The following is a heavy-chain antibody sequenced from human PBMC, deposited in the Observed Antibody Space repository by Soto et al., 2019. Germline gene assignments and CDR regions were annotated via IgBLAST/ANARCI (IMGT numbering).Heavy chain of an antibody. Sequence: GASVKVSCKASGYTFTSYAMHWVRQAPGQRLEWMGWINAGNGNTKYSQKFQGRVTITRDTSASTAYMELSSLRSEDTAVYYCASGGTRELPQNWFDPWGQGTLVTVSS. J-gene: IGHJ5*02. V-gene: IGHV1-3*01. D-gene: IGHD2-15*01. CDR1: GYTFTSYA. CDR2: INAGNGNT. CDR3: ASGGTRELPQNWFDP.